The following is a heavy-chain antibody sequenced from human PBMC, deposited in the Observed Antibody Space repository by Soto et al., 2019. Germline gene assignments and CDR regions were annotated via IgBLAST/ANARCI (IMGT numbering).Heavy chain of an antibody. CDR2: IYSGGST. Sequence: PGGSLRLSCAASGFTVSSNYMSWVRQAPGKGLEWVSVIYSGGSTYYADSVKGRFTISRDNSKNTLYLQMNSLRAEDTAVYYCASSGERYSYGYVPYYYYGMYFWGQGTTVTVSS. J-gene: IGHJ6*02. D-gene: IGHD5-18*01. CDR1: GFTVSSNY. V-gene: IGHV3-53*01. CDR3: ASSGERYSYGYVPYYYYGMYF.